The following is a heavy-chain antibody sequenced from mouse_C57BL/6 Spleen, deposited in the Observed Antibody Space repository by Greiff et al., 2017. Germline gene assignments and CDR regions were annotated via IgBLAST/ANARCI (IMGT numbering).Heavy chain of an antibody. Sequence: VQLQQSGAELVRPGASVKLSCTASGFTFKNAYMHWVKQRPEQGLEWIGRIDPGNGDTKYASKFQGKATLTADKSSNTAYLHLSSLTSEDTAVFYGASAIYDCDPRAMDDRGQGASVTVSS. V-gene: IGHV14-3*01. D-gene: IGHD1-1*01. CDR1: GFTFKNAY. J-gene: IGHJ4*01. CDR3: ASAIYDCDPRAMDD. CDR2: IDPGNGDT.